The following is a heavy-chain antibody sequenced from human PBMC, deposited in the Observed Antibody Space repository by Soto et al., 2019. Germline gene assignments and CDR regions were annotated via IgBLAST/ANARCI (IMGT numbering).Heavy chain of an antibody. J-gene: IGHJ5*02. CDR2: INHSGSS. CDR3: ARAAPYPQGRWLNHDL. CDR1: GGSLGGYY. Sequence: TLSLTLAVYGGSLGGYYWSWIRQSPGKGLEWIGEINHSGSSNYNPSLTSLVTISRDNAKNSLYLQMSSLRAEDTALYYCARAAPYPQGRWLNHDLWGQGTVDSVSS. D-gene: IGHD3-10*01. V-gene: IGHV4-34*01.